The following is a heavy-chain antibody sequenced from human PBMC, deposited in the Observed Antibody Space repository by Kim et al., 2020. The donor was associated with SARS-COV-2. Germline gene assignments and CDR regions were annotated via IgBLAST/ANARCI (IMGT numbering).Heavy chain of an antibody. CDR3: AHSNIRPAAAGTVGAFDI. Sequence: SGPTLVNPTQTLTLTCTFSGFSLSTSGVGVGWIRQPPGKALEWLALIYWDDDKRYSPSLKSRLTITKDTSKNQVVLTMTNMDPVDTATYYCAHSNIRPAAAGTVGAFDIWGQGTMVTVSS. CDR2: IYWDDDK. CDR1: GFSLSTSGVG. D-gene: IGHD6-13*01. J-gene: IGHJ3*02. V-gene: IGHV2-5*02.